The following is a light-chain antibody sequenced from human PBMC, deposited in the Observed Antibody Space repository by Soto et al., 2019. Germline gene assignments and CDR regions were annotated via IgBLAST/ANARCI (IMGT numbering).Light chain of an antibody. CDR3: SSYSGTNYHYV. CDR1: SSEVGGYNY. Sequence: QSVLTQPPSASGSFGQSVTISCTGTSSEVGGYNYVSWYQQYPGKAPKLMIYEVSERLSGVPVRFSGSKSGNTASLTVSGLQADDEADYYCSSYSGTNYHYVFGTGTKVTVL. J-gene: IGLJ1*01. V-gene: IGLV2-8*01. CDR2: EVS.